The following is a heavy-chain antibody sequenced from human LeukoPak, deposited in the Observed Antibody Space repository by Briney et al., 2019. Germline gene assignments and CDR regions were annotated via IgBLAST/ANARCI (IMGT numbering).Heavy chain of an antibody. V-gene: IGHV1-18*01. CDR2: ISAYNGNT. CDR1: GYTFTSYG. CDR3: ARDDYGDYGRGYFDY. J-gene: IGHJ4*02. Sequence: ASVRVSCKASGYTFTSYGISWVRQAPGQGLEWRGWISAYNGNTNYAQKLQGRVTMTTDTSTSTAYMELRSLRSDDTAVYYCARDDYGDYGRGYFDYWGQGTLVTVSS. D-gene: IGHD4-17*01.